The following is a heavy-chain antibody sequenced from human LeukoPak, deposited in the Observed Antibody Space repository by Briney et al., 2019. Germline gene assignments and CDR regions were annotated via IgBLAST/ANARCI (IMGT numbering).Heavy chain of an antibody. CDR1: GFTFSTYV. V-gene: IGHV3-23*01. Sequence: PGGSLRLSCVTSGFTFSTYVMSWGRKFPGKGLEWLSSIGTSGATTTYADSVKGRFTTSRDNSENTLYLQMNSLRVEDTAEYYCARIERCDYWGQGTLVTVSS. CDR2: IGTSGATT. J-gene: IGHJ4*02. CDR3: ARIERCDY.